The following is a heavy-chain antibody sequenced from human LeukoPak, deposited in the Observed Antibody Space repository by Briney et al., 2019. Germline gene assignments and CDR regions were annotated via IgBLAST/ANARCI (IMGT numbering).Heavy chain of an antibody. CDR1: GGTFSSYA. CDR3: AREGTAMVTGFDY. D-gene: IGHD5-18*01. V-gene: IGHV1-69*13. J-gene: IGHJ4*02. CDR2: IIPIFGTA. Sequence: GASVKVSCKASGGTFSSYAISWVRQAPGQGLEWMGGIIPIFGTANYAQKFQGRVTITADESTSTAYMELSSLRSEDTAVYYCAREGTAMVTGFDYWGQGTLVTVSS.